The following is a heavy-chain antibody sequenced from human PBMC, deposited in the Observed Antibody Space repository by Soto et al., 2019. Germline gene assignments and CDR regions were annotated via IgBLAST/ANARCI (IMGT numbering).Heavy chain of an antibody. Sequence: QVQHVQSGAEEKKPGASVKVSCKASGYTFTSYAMHWVRQAPGQRLEWMGWINAGNANTKYSHNFQGRVTIARDTSASTAYMELSSLRSEDTAVYYCARGVAPYYFDYWGQGTLVTVSS. CDR2: INAGNANT. CDR1: GYTFTSYA. CDR3: ARGVAPYYFDY. V-gene: IGHV1-3*05. D-gene: IGHD2-15*01. J-gene: IGHJ4*02.